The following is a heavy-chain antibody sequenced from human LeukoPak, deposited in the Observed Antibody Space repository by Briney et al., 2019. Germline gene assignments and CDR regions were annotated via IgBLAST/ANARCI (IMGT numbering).Heavy chain of an antibody. J-gene: IGHJ4*02. D-gene: IGHD3-22*01. CDR2: IYYSGST. CDR1: GASISSYY. CDR3: ARRSYDSSGYFDY. V-gene: IGHV4-59*08. Sequence: SETLSLTCTVSGASISSYYWSWIRQPPGKGLEWIGYIYYSGSTNYNPSLKSRVTISVDTSKNQFSLKLSSVTAADTAVYYCARRSYDSSGYFDYWGQGTLVTVSS.